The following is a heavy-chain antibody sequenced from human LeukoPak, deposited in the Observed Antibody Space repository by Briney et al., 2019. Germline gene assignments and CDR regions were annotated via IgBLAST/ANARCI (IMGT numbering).Heavy chain of an antibody. Sequence: PGESLRLSCAASGFTFSSYSMNWVRQAPGKGLEWVSSISSSSSYIYYADSVKGRFTISRDNSKNTLYLQMNSLRAEDTAVYYCARDSPYYDILTGYDTVDYWGQGTLVTVSS. D-gene: IGHD3-9*01. V-gene: IGHV3-21*01. CDR1: GFTFSSYS. CDR3: ARDSPYYDILTGYDTVDY. CDR2: ISSSSSYI. J-gene: IGHJ4*02.